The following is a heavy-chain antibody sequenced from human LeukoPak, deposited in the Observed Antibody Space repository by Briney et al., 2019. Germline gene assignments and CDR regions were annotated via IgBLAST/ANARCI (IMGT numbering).Heavy chain of an antibody. V-gene: IGHV3-23*01. CDR2: ISGGGGST. CDR3: ASNYDYGGNSAAFDI. CDR1: GFTFSSYA. D-gene: IGHD4-23*01. Sequence: GGSLRLSCAASGFTFSSYAMNWVRQAPGKGLEWVSVISGGGGSTYYADSVKGRFTISRDNSKNTLYLQMNSLRAEDTAVYYCASNYDYGGNSAAFDIWGQGTMVTVSS. J-gene: IGHJ3*02.